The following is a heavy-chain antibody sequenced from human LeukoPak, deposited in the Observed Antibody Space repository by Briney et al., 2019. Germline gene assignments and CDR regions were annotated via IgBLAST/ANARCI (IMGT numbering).Heavy chain of an antibody. CDR1: DGSINTSF. CDR3: ARGGRTGTYYYYYYMDV. V-gene: IGHV4-59*08. CDR2: VFHSGNT. Sequence: SETLSLTCTVSDGSINTSFWSWIRQPPGKGLEWIGYVFHSGNTDYNPSLKSRVLTSIDTSKKQFSLKLSSVTAADTAVYYCARGGRTGTYYYYYYMDVWGKGTTVTVSS. J-gene: IGHJ6*03. D-gene: IGHD1-1*01.